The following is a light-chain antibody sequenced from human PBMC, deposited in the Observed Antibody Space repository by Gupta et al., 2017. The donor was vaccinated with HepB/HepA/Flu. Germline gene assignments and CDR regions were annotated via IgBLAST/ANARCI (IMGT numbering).Light chain of an antibody. J-gene: IGKJ2*01. V-gene: IGKV3-11*01. CDR2: DAS. CDR1: QNVSSY. CDR3: QQRSNWPPYT. Sequence: IVLTHSPATLSLSPGERATLSCRVSQNVSSYLAWYQHKPGQALRLLIYDASNSATGIPARFSGSGSGTDXTLTISXLEPEDFAVYYCQQRSNWPPYTFGXGTKLEMK.